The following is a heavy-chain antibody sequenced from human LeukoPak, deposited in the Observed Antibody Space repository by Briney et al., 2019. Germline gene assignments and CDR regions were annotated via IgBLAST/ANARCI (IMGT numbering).Heavy chain of an antibody. Sequence: ASVTVSCKASGYTFTSYGIRWVGQAPGQGLEWMGWISAYNGNTNYAQKLQGRVTMTTDTSTSTAYMELRSLRSDDTAVYYCAREGYGDYEGLFDYWGQGTLVTVSS. J-gene: IGHJ4*02. CDR3: AREGYGDYEGLFDY. CDR1: GYTFTSYG. V-gene: IGHV1-18*01. CDR2: ISAYNGNT. D-gene: IGHD4-17*01.